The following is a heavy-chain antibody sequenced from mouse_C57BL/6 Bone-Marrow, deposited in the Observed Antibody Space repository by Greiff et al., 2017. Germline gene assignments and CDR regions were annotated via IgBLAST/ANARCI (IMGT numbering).Heavy chain of an antibody. Sequence: EVQLQQSGAELVKPGASVKLSCTASGFNFKDYYIHWVKQRPEQGLEWIGRIDPEDGETKYAPKFQDKATITADTSSSTAYLQLSSLTSEDTAVYYCTRARIYYCTNYWGQGTTLTVSS. CDR1: GFNFKDYY. CDR3: TRARIYYCTNY. D-gene: IGHD1-1*01. J-gene: IGHJ2*01. V-gene: IGHV14-2*01. CDR2: IDPEDGET.